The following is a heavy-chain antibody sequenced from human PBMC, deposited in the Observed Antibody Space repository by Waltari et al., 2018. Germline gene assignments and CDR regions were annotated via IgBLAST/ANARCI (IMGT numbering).Heavy chain of an antibody. J-gene: IGHJ3*02. Sequence: QVQLVQSGAEVKKPGASVQVSCKASGYTFTSHGISRVRQAPGQGLEWMGWISAYSGNTNFAQKVQGRVTMTTDTSTSTAYMELRSLRSDDTAVYYCARDLIVGATPSGPFDIWGQGTMVTVSS. CDR3: ARDLIVGATPSGPFDI. CDR1: GYTFTSHG. CDR2: ISAYSGNT. D-gene: IGHD1-26*01. V-gene: IGHV1-18*01.